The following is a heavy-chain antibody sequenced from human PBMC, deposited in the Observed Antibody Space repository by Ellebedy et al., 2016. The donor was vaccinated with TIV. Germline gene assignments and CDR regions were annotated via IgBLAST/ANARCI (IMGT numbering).Heavy chain of an antibody. CDR2: IYYSGST. CDR1: GGSVSSSTYF. V-gene: IGHV4-61*01. CDR3: ASGRGSSWKYYSDH. D-gene: IGHD6-13*01. J-gene: IGHJ4*02. Sequence: MPSETLSLTCTVSGGSVSSSTYFWSWIRQPPGKGLEWIGYIYYSGSTNYNPSLKNRATISVDPSKNQFSLKLSSVTAADTAVYYCASGRGSSWKYYSDHWGQGTLVTVSS.